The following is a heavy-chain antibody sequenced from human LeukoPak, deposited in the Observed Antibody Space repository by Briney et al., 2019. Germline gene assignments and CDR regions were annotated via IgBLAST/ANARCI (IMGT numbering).Heavy chain of an antibody. D-gene: IGHD2/OR15-2a*01. Sequence: ASVKVSCKASGYTFTSYDISWVRQATGQGLEWMGWMNPNSGDTGYARKFQGRVTLTRDPSISTAYMELSSLTSDDTAVYYCARGLEDYPTTTYPLLKYWGQGTLVTVSS. V-gene: IGHV1-8*01. J-gene: IGHJ4*02. CDR3: ARGLEDYPTTTYPLLKY. CDR2: MNPNSGDT. CDR1: GYTFTSYD.